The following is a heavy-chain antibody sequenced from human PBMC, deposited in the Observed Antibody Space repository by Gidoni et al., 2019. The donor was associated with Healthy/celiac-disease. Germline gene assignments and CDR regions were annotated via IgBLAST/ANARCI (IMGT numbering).Heavy chain of an antibody. J-gene: IGHJ3*02. V-gene: IGHV3-21*01. Sequence: EVHLVESGGGLVKPGGSLRLYCAASGFTFSSYSMNWIRQAQGKGLEWVSSISSSSSYICYADSVKCRCTISRDNAKNSLYLQMNSLRAEDRAVYYCARSLVHITMDDFDIWGQVTMVTVSS. CDR1: GFTFSSYS. CDR2: ISSSSSYI. CDR3: ARSLVHITMDDFDI. D-gene: IGHD3-3*01.